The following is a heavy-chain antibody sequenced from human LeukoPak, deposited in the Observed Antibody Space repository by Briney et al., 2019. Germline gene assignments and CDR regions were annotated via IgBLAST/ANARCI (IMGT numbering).Heavy chain of an antibody. J-gene: IGHJ4*02. V-gene: IGHV3-30-3*01. CDR1: GFTFSSYA. Sequence: GGSLRLSCAASGFTFSSYAMHWVRQAPGKGLEWVAVISYDGSNKYYADSVKGRFTISRDNSKNTLYLQMNSLRAEDTAVYYCARETSSTYGDPTYYFDYWGQGTLVTVSS. CDR3: ARETSSTYGDPTYYFDY. D-gene: IGHD4-17*01. CDR2: ISYDGSNK.